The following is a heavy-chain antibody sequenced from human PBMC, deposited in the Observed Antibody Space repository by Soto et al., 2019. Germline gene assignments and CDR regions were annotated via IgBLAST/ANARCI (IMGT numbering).Heavy chain of an antibody. CDR2: ISSSSGVI. CDR3: AKDLSWGSNWYYYMDV. CDR1: GFILSDCA. Sequence: EVQLVESGGGLVQPGGSLRLSCATSGFILSDCAMNWVRQAPGKGLEWVSYISSSSGVIDYAEYVKGRCTVSRYNARNSLYLQMNSLRAEETAVYYCAKDLSWGSNWYYYMDVWGKGTTVTVSS. J-gene: IGHJ6*03. V-gene: IGHV3-48*01. D-gene: IGHD7-27*01.